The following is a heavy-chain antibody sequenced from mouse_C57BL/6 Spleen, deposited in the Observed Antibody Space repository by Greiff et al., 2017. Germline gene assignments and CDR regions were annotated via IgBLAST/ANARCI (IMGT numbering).Heavy chain of an antibody. V-gene: IGHV5-15*01. CDR3: ARHGLSSFAY. J-gene: IGHJ3*01. Sequence: VQLKQSGGGLVQPGGSLKLSCAASGFTFSDYGMAWVRQAPRKGPEWVAFLSNLAYSIYYADTVTGRFPISRENAKNTLYLEMSSLRSEDTAMYYCARHGLSSFAYWGQGTLVTVSA. CDR1: GFTFSDYG. CDR2: LSNLAYSI.